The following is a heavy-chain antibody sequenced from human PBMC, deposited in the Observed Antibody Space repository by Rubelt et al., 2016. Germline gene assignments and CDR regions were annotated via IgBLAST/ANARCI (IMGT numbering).Heavy chain of an antibody. V-gene: IGHV1-18*01. J-gene: IGHJ4*02. CDR3: EIPSSSWYGFDY. CDR2: ISAYNGNT. CDR1: GYTFTSYG. Sequence: QVQLVQSGAEVKKPGASVKVSCKASGYTFTSYGISWVRQAPGQGLEWMGWISAYNGNTNYAQKIQGRVTMTTDTSTSTAYMELRRLRSDDTAVYYWEIPSSSWYGFDYGGQGTMVTVSS. D-gene: IGHD6-13*01.